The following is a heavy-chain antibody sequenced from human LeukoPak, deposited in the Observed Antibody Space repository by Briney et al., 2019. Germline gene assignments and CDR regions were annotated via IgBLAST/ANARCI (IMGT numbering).Heavy chain of an antibody. CDR1: GFTFSSYN. D-gene: IGHD3-22*01. J-gene: IGHJ3*02. CDR3: ARDLKRRVYYDSSGSDDAFDI. CDR2: ISSSSSYI. V-gene: IGHV3-21*01. Sequence: GGSLRLSCAASGFTFSSYNMNWVRQAPGKGLEWVSSISSSSSYIYYADSVKGRFTISRDNAKNSLYLQMNSLRAEDTAVYYCARDLKRRVYYDSSGSDDAFDIWGQGTMVTVS.